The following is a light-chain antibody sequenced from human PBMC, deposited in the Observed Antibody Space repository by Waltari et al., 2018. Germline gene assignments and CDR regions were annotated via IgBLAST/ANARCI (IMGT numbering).Light chain of an antibody. V-gene: IGKV3-11*01. CDR3: QQRSNWPLT. CDR2: DAS. Sequence: EIMLTQSPATLSLSPGERATLSCRASQSVSSYLAWYQQKPGQSPSHLIYDASNRATGIPARFSGRWSGTDFTLTISSLEHEDLAVYYCQQRSNWPLTFGGGTKVEIK. CDR1: QSVSSY. J-gene: IGKJ4*01.